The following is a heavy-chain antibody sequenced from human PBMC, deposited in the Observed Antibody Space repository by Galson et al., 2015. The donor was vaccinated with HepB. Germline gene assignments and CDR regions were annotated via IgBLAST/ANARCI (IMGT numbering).Heavy chain of an antibody. V-gene: IGHV1-69*13. CDR2: IIPISGTT. CDR1: GGTFSSYA. CDR3: ARDSTDYHESRGYLHYHYYDMDV. Sequence: SVKVSCKASGGTFSSYAISWVRQAPGQGLEWKGGIIPISGTTHYAQNFQGRVTITADESTSTAYMELSSLRSEDTAVYYCARDSTDYHESRGYLHYHYYDMDVWGQGTTVTVS. D-gene: IGHD3-22*01. J-gene: IGHJ6*02.